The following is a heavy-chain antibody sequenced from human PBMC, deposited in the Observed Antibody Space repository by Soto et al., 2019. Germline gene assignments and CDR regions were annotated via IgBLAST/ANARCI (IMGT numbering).Heavy chain of an antibody. J-gene: IGHJ5*02. CDR3: ARSYNWNYGWFDP. CDR2: IIPIFGTA. V-gene: IGHV1-69*06. CDR1: GGTFSSYA. D-gene: IGHD1-7*01. Sequence: GASVKVSCKASGGTFSSYAISWVRQAPGQGLEWMGGIIPIFGTANYAQKFQGRVTITADKSTSTAYMELSSLRSEDTAVYYCARSYNWNYGWFDPWGQGTLVTVSS.